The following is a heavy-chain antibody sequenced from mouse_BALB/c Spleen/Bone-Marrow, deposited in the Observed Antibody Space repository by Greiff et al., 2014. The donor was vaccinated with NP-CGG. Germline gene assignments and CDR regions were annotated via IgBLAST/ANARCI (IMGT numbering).Heavy chain of an antibody. D-gene: IGHD2-14*01. CDR1: GFNIKDTY. J-gene: IGHJ1*01. CDR3: ASYRYAWYFDV. CDR2: IDPANGNT. V-gene: IGHV14-3*02. Sequence: VQLKESGAELGKPGASVKLSCTASGFNIKDTYLHWVKQRPEQGLEWIGRIDPANGNTKYDPKFQGKATITADTSSNTAYLQLSSLTSEDTAVYYCASYRYAWYFDVWGAGTTVTVSS.